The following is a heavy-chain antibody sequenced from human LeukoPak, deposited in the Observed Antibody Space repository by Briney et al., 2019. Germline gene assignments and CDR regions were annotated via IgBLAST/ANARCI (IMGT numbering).Heavy chain of an antibody. Sequence: ASLKVSCTASGYTFTGYYMHWVRQAPGQGLEWMAWINPNSGGTNYAQTFQGRVTMTRDTSISTAYMEVSRLRSDDTAVYYCAREDSSGYDYWGQGTLVTVSS. CDR1: GYTFTGYY. J-gene: IGHJ4*02. CDR2: INPNSGGT. CDR3: AREDSSGYDY. D-gene: IGHD3-22*01. V-gene: IGHV1-2*02.